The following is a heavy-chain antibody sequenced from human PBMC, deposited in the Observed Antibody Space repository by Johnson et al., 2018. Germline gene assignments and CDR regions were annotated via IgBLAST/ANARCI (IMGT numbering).Heavy chain of an antibody. CDR3: ASDRSRSQKTKLVGITNYLDH. CDR2: VSYDGSNK. J-gene: IGHJ4*02. CDR1: GLTFITYA. V-gene: IGHV3-30-3*01. Sequence: QVQLVESGGGVGQPGRSLRLSCAASGLTFITYAMHWVRQAPGKGPEWVAVVSYDGSNKYYADSVKGRFTISRDNFKNTGFLQMNGRRPGATAVYYCASDRSRSQKTKLVGITNYLDHWGQGTLVTVSS. D-gene: IGHD1-26*01.